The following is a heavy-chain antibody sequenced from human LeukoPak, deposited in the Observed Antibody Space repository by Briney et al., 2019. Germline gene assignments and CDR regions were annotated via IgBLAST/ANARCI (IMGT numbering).Heavy chain of an antibody. V-gene: IGHV3-72*01. CDR1: GFTFSDHY. D-gene: IGHD3-16*01. CDR3: VRGVLGWFDP. CDR2: IRNKRSSYIT. Sequence: GGSLRLSCAASGFTFSDHYMDWVRQAPGKGLECVGRIRNKRSSYITEYAASVKGRFTISRDDSKNSLYLQMSSLKTEDTAVYYCVRGVLGWFDPWGQGTLVTVSS. J-gene: IGHJ5*02.